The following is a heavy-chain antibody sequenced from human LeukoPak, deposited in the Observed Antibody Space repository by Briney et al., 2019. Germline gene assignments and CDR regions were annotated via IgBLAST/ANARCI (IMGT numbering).Heavy chain of an antibody. CDR1: GYNFTTYW. CDR3: ARHTKRPQAGWFDP. D-gene: IGHD6-25*01. J-gene: IGHJ5*02. CDR2: IYPRDSQI. Sequence: GESLKISCTASGYNFTTYWMGWVRQIPGKGLEYMGIIYPRDSQIRYSPSFQGQVTISADKSISTAYLQWTSLKASDTAIYYCARHTKRPQAGWFDPWGQGTLVTVSS. V-gene: IGHV5-51*01.